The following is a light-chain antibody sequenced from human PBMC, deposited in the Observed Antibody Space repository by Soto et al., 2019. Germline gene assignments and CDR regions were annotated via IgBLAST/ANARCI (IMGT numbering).Light chain of an antibody. V-gene: IGLV2-14*01. Sequence: QSLLTQPASVSGSPGQAITISCTGTSSDVGAYNYISWYQQYPGTAPKLMIYEVSSRPSGVSHRFSGSKSGNTASLTISGLQPEDEADYYCSSFTSRSTFNYVFGTGTKVTVL. CDR2: EVS. J-gene: IGLJ1*01. CDR3: SSFTSRSTFNYV. CDR1: SSDVGAYNY.